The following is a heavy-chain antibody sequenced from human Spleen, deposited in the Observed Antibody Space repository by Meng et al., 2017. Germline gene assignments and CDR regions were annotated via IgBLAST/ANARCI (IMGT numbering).Heavy chain of an antibody. D-gene: IGHD4-17*01. Sequence: GESLKISCAASGFTFSSYAMSWVRQAPGKGLEWGANIKQDGSEKFYVDSVKGRFTISRDNAKNSLYLQMNSLRAEDTAVYYCARDFYRYGDLVDYWGQGTLGTVSS. CDR3: ARDFYRYGDLVDY. CDR2: IKQDGSEK. V-gene: IGHV3-7*01. J-gene: IGHJ4*02. CDR1: GFTFSSYA.